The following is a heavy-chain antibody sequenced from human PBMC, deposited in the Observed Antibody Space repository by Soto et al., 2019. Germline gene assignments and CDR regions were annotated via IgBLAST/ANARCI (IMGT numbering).Heavy chain of an antibody. CDR2: IWYDGSNK. CDR3: ASGLVGSYYFDY. CDR1: GFTFSSYG. J-gene: IGHJ4*02. D-gene: IGHD2-2*01. Sequence: GGSLRLSCAASGFTFSSYGMHWVRQAPGKGLEWVAVIWYDGSNKYYADSVKGRFTISRDNSKNTLYLQMNSLRAEDTAVYYCASGLVGSYYFDYWGQGTLVTVSS. V-gene: IGHV3-33*01.